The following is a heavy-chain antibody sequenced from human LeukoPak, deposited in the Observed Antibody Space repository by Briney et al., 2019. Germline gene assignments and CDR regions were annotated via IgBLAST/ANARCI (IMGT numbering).Heavy chain of an antibody. CDR3: ARDTAMFSY. V-gene: IGHV4-59*01. CDR2: IYYSGST. D-gene: IGHD5-18*01. J-gene: IGHJ4*02. CDR1: GGSISSYY. Sequence: PSETLSLTCTVSGGSISSYYWSWIRQPPRKGLEWIGYIYYSGSTNYNPSLKSRVTISVDTSKNQFSLKLSSVTAADTAVYYCARDTAMFSYWGQGTLVTVSS.